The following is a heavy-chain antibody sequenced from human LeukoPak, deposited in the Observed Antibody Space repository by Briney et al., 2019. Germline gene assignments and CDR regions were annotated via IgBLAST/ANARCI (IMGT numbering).Heavy chain of an antibody. D-gene: IGHD3-22*01. CDR1: GFTFSSYW. CDR3: ARTSDYYDSSGYYGEIDY. J-gene: IGHJ4*02. V-gene: IGHV3-7*01. CDR2: IKQDGSEK. Sequence: GGSLRLSCAASGFTFSSYWMSWVRQAPGKGLEWVANIKQDGSEKYYVDSVKGRFTISRENAKNSLYLQMNSLRAEDTAVCYCARTSDYYDSSGYYGEIDYWGQGTLVTVSS.